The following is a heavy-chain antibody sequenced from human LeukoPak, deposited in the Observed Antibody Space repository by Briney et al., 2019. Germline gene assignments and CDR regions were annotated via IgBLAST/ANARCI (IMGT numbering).Heavy chain of an antibody. J-gene: IGHJ5*02. Sequence: PSETLSLTCTVSGASISSGAYHWRWIRQAPGKGLEWIGHSGTTSYNPSLNVRVSISIDTSKNQFSLRLTSVTAADTAFYFCATYYGSQGGSGSWGQGTRVTVSS. CDR1: GASISSGAYH. V-gene: IGHV4-30-4*01. CDR2: SGTT. D-gene: IGHD3-10*01. CDR3: ATYYGSQGGSGS.